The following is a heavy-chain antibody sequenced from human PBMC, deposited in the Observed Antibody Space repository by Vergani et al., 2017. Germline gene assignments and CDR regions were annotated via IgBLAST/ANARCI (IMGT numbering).Heavy chain of an antibody. CDR1: GYSFTSYW. J-gene: IGHJ5*02. CDR3: ARSPGIAVAGSPNWFDP. CDR2: IDPSDSYT. D-gene: IGHD6-19*01. Sequence: EVQLVQSGAEVKKPGESLRISCKGSGYSFTSYWISWVRQMPGKGLEGMGRIDPSDSYTNYSPSFQGHVTISADKSISTAYLQWSSLKASDTAMYYCARSPGIAVAGSPNWFDPWGQGTLVTVSS. V-gene: IGHV5-10-1*03.